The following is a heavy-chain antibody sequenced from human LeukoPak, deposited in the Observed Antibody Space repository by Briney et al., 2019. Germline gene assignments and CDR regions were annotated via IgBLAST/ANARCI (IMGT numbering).Heavy chain of an antibody. CDR3: AKDRPQPGIVGATASLPLDY. V-gene: IGHV3-23*01. J-gene: IGHJ4*02. CDR2: ISGSGGST. CDR1: GFTFSSYA. D-gene: IGHD1-26*01. Sequence: RGSLRLSCAASGFTFSSYAMSWVRQAPGKGLEWVSAISGSGGSTYYADSVKGRFTISRDNSKNTLYLQMNSLRAEDTAVYYCAKDRPQPGIVGATASLPLDYWGQGTLVTVSS.